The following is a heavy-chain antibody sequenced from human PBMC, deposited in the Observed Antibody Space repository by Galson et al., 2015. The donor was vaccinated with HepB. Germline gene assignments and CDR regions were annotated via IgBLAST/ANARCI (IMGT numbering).Heavy chain of an antibody. J-gene: IGHJ5*02. CDR3: AREIVATMRFDP. CDR2: IRYDGSNK. D-gene: IGHD5-12*01. V-gene: IGHV3-30*02. CDR1: GFAFINYG. Sequence: SLRLSCATSGFAFINYGMHWVRQAPGKGLEWVAFIRYDGSNKYYSDSVKGRFTVSRDDSKNTLYLQMNSLRVEDTARYFCAREIVATMRFDPWGQGTLVTVSS.